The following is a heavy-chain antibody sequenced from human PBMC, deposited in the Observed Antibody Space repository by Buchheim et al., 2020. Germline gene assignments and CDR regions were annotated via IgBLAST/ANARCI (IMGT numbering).Heavy chain of an antibody. Sequence: QVQLVESGGGVVQPGRSLRLSCAASGFTFSSYGMHWVRQAPGKGLEWVAVIWYDGSNKYYADSVKGRFTISRDNSKNTLYLQMNSLRAEDTAVYYCARDPGVPAAKPYYYYYGMDVWGQGTT. V-gene: IGHV3-33*01. CDR1: GFTFSSYG. CDR3: ARDPGVPAAKPYYYYYGMDV. J-gene: IGHJ6*02. D-gene: IGHD2-2*01. CDR2: IWYDGSNK.